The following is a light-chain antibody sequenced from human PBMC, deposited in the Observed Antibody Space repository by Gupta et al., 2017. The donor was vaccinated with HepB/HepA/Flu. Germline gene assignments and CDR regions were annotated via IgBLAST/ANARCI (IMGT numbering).Light chain of an antibody. J-gene: IGLJ2*01. CDR1: SGSIAGYY. Sequence: NFMLTQPHSVSGAPGEAFNISCTRSSGSIAGYYVQWYQQRPGSAPTIVIYEEYQRPSGVPDRFSGSIDSSSTSASLTLSGLKTEDEADYHCQSYDGSDHVVFGGGTRLTVL. CDR3: QSYDGSDHVV. V-gene: IGLV6-57*03. CDR2: EEY.